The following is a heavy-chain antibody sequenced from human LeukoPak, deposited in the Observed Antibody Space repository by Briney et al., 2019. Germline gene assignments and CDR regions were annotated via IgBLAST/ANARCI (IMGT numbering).Heavy chain of an antibody. CDR1: GGSISSSSYF. D-gene: IGHD5-12*01. V-gene: IGHV4-39*07. CDR3: ARAGYSGCTP. Sequence: PSETLSLTCTVSGGSISSSSYFWGWIRQPPGKGLEWIGEINHSGSTNYNPSLKSRVTISVDTSKNQFSLKLSSVTAADTAVYYCARAGYSGCTPWGQGTLVTVSS. J-gene: IGHJ5*02. CDR2: INHSGST.